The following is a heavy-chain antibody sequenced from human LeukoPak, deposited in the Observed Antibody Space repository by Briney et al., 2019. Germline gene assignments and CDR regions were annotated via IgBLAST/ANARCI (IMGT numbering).Heavy chain of an antibody. CDR3: ATDGAGFDP. V-gene: IGHV3-11*01. J-gene: IGHJ5*01. CDR1: GFTFYDYY. Sequence: GGSLRLSCADSGFTFYDYYMSCIRQALGKGLEWLSYTIIGGTNTHSADSVKGRFTISRDNAKESLYFEMNNLRAEDTAVYYCATDGAGFDPWGQGGLVTGSP. CDR2: TIIGGTNT.